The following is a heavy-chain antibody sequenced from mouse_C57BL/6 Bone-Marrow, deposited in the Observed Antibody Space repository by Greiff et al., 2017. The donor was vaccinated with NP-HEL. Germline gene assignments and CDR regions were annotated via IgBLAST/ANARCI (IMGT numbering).Heavy chain of an antibody. CDR3: ASTPHRYYYGSDY. J-gene: IGHJ2*01. CDR1: GYTFTSYG. Sequence: LEESGAELARPGASVKLSCKASGYTFTSYGISWVKQRTGQGLEWIGEIYPRSGNTYYNEKFKGKATLTADKSSSTAYMELRSLTSEDSAVYFLASTPHRYYYGSDYWGQGTTLTVSS. V-gene: IGHV1-81*01. CDR2: IYPRSGNT. D-gene: IGHD1-1*01.